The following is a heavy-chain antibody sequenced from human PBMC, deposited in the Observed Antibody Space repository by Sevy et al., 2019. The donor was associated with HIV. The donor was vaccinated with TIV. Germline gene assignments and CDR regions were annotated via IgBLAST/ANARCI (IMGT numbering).Heavy chain of an antibody. CDR3: ARTVAGTWNWFDP. CDR2: ISYDGSNK. CDR1: GFTFSSYA. J-gene: IGHJ5*02. V-gene: IGHV3-30-3*01. Sequence: GGSLRLSCAASGFTFSSYAMHWVRHAPGKGLEWVAVISYDGSNKYYADSVKGRFTISRDNSKNTLYLQMNSLRAEDTAVYYCARTVAGTWNWFDPWGQGTLVTVSS. D-gene: IGHD6-19*01.